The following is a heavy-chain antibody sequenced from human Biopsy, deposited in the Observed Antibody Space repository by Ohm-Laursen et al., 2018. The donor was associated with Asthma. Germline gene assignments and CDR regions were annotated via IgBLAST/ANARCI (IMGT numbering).Heavy chain of an antibody. CDR1: GDSISNYA. Sequence: SSVKVSCKASGDSISNYAISWVRQAPGQGLEWMEGLIPVLGTPDHAQMFEGRVTITADESTSTAYMELSSLSSEDTAVYYCARGYSGSDRIVYYYSGLEVWGQGTTVTVSS. D-gene: IGHD5-12*01. CDR3: ARGYSGSDRIVYYYSGLEV. V-gene: IGHV1-69*01. J-gene: IGHJ6*02. CDR2: LIPVLGTP.